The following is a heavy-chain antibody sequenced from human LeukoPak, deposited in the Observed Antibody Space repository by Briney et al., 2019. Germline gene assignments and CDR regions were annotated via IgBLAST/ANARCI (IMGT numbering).Heavy chain of an antibody. V-gene: IGHV1-24*01. J-gene: IGHJ5*02. Sequence: ASVKVSCKVSGYTLTELSMHWVRQAPGKGLEWMGGFDPEDGETIYAQKFQGRVTMTEDTSTDTAYMELSSLRSEDTGVYYCATDRDYYDSSGYSPFDPWGQGTLVTVSS. CDR2: FDPEDGET. CDR1: GYTLTELS. D-gene: IGHD3-22*01. CDR3: ATDRDYYDSSGYSPFDP.